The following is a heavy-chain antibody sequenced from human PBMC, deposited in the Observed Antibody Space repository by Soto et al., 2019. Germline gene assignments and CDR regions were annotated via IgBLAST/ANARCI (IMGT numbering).Heavy chain of an antibody. V-gene: IGHV4-30-2*01. D-gene: IGHD3-10*01. CDR2: IYYNGNT. CDR3: ARVRPGYFDY. CDR1: GGSISSGGYS. J-gene: IGHJ4*02. Sequence: SETLSLTCAVSGGSISSGGYSWSWIRQPPGKGLEWIGYIYYNGNTNYNPSLESRVTISVDRSRNQFSLRLTSLTAADTAVYYCARVRPGYFDYWGRGALVTVSS.